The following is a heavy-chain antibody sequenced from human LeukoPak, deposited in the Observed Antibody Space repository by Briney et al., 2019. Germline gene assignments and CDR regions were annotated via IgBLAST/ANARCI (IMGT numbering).Heavy chain of an antibody. CDR2: LYSAGST. V-gene: IGHV3-66*01. CDR3: ASGAYYVGCFDY. CDR1: GFTISSNY. Sequence: GGSLRLSCAASGFTISSNYMSWVRQAPGKGLEWVSILYSAGSTNYADSVKGRFTISRDNSKNTLYLQMNSLRAEDTADYYCASGAYYVGCFDYWGQGTLVTVSS. D-gene: IGHD2/OR15-2a*01. J-gene: IGHJ4*02.